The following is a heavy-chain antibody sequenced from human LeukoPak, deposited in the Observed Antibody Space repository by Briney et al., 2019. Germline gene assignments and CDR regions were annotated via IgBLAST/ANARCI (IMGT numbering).Heavy chain of an antibody. CDR1: GGSISTYY. CDR3: ARGHYDILTGYYEYGFDI. J-gene: IGHJ3*02. V-gene: IGHV4-59*01. Sequence: SETLSLTCSVSGGSISTYYWSWIRQPPGRGLEWIGHVYYSGSTNYNPSLKSRVTISVDTSKNQFSLKLSSATAADTALYYCARGHYDILTGYYEYGFDIWGQGTMVTVSS. D-gene: IGHD3-9*01. CDR2: VYYSGST.